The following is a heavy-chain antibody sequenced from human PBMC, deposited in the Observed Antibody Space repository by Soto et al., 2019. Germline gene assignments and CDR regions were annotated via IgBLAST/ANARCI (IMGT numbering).Heavy chain of an antibody. CDR3: ARDHSQGDSSGWPYFDY. Sequence: GSLRLSCAASGFTVSSNYMSWVRQAPGKGLEWVSVIYSGGSTYYADSVKGRFTISRDNSKNTLYLQMNSLRAEDTAVYYCARDHSQGDSSGWPYFDYWGQGTLVTVSS. V-gene: IGHV3-66*01. CDR2: IYSGGST. D-gene: IGHD6-19*01. CDR1: GFTVSSNY. J-gene: IGHJ4*02.